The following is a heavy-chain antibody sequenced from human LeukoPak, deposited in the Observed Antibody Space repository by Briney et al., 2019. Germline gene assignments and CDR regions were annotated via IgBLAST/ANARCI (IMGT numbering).Heavy chain of an antibody. CDR2: IYTSGST. D-gene: IGHD3-16*02. V-gene: IGHV4-61*02. CDR1: GGSISSGSYY. Sequence: SETLSLTCTVPGGSISSGSYYWSWIRQPAGKGLEWIGRIYTSGSTNYNPSLKSRVTISVDTSKNQFSLKLSSVTAADTAVYYCARGYPLYFQHWGQGTLVTVSS. J-gene: IGHJ1*01. CDR3: ARGYPLYFQH.